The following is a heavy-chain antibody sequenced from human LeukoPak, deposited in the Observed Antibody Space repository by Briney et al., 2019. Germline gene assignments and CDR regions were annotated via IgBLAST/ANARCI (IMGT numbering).Heavy chain of an antibody. CDR3: AQLSSGWYYFDY. V-gene: IGHV4-39*01. J-gene: IGHJ4*02. Sequence: SETLSLTCTVSGGSISSSSYYWGWIRQPPGKGLEWIGSIYYSGSTYYNPSLKSRVTISVDTSKNQFSLKLSSVTAADTAVYYCAQLSSGWYYFDYWGQGTLVTVSS. D-gene: IGHD6-19*01. CDR2: IYYSGST. CDR1: GGSISSSSYY.